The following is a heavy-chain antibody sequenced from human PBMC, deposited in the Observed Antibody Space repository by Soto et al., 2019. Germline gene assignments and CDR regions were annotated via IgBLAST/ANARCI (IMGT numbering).Heavy chain of an antibody. V-gene: IGHV3-30-3*01. CDR1: GFTFSSYA. CDR3: ARDGKAASSPYYYYGMDV. D-gene: IGHD2-15*01. CDR2: ISYDGSNK. J-gene: IGHJ6*02. Sequence: GGSLRLSCAASGFTFSSYAMHWVRQAPGKGLEWVAVISYDGSNKYYADSVKGRFTISRDNSKNTLYLQMNSLRAEDTAVYYCARDGKAASSPYYYYGMDVWGQGTRVTVSS.